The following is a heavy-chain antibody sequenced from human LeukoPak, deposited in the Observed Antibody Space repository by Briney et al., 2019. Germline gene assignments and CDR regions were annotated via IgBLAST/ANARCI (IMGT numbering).Heavy chain of an antibody. CDR3: AKDAPGAGGFDY. J-gene: IGHJ4*02. D-gene: IGHD1-14*01. CDR1: RFTISNKA. CDR2: IGMSDVDT. Sequence: PGGALLLSFSAPRFTISNKAMGSGRQAPGKGLEFVSTIGMSDVDTHYADSVKGRFTISRDNSKNTLYLQMNSLRAEDTAVYYCAKDAPGAGGFDYWGQGTLVTVSS. V-gene: IGHV3-23*01.